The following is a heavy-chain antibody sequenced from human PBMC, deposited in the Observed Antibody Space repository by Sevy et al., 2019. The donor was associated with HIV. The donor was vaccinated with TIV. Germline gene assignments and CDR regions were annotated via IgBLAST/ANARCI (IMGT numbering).Heavy chain of an antibody. CDR1: GFTFIIYV. J-gene: IGHJ6*02. V-gene: IGHV3-30*04. CDR2: ISSDGTKE. D-gene: IGHD2-21*02. Sequence: GGSLRLSCAASGFTFIIYVIHWVRQAPGKGLEWVAVISSDGTKEYYADSVKGRFTISRDNSKNTMYLQMNSLRVEDTAVYYCARDLPSAVTDPFYYYGLAVWGQGTTVTVSS. CDR3: ARDLPSAVTDPFYYYGLAV.